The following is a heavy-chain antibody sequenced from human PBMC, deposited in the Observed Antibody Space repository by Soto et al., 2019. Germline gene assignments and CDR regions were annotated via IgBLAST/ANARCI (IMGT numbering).Heavy chain of an antibody. CDR3: ARDPRGYSYYYGMDV. CDR1: GLTLRSDA. CDR2: ISYEGSNK. D-gene: IGHD5-12*01. V-gene: IGHV3-30-3*01. Sequence: GXSMQLAGAAAGLTLRSDAMHCVGQEPGKGLEWVAVISYEGSNKYYADSVKGRFTISRDNSKNTLYLQMNSLRAEDTAVYYCARDPRGYSYYYGMDVWGQGTTVTVSS. J-gene: IGHJ6*02.